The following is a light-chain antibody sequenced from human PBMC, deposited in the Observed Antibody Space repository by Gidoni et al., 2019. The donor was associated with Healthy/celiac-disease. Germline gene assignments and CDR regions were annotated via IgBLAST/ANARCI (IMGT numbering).Light chain of an antibody. V-gene: IGKV1-39*01. CDR1: QSISSY. CDR3: QQSYSTLWG. Sequence: DIQMTQSPSSLSASPGDRVTLPCRASQSISSYLHWYQQKPGKGPKLLIYAASRLQIGVPSRVSGSGSGTDFTLTSSRLQPEDVATYYCQQSYSTLWGFGQGTKVEIK. CDR2: AAS. J-gene: IGKJ1*01.